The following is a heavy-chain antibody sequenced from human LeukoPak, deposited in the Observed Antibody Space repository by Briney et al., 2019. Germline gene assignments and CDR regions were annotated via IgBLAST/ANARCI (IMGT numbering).Heavy chain of an antibody. CDR1: GFTFSTYI. D-gene: IGHD3-22*01. V-gene: IGHV3-30-3*01. Sequence: GRSLRLSCAASGFTFSTYIMHWVRQAPGKGLEWVAVISYDGSKKYYADSVKGRFTISRDNSKNTLYLQMNSLRAEDTAVYYCARPKDYYDSSGYYLNWFDPWGQGTQVTVSS. CDR2: ISYDGSKK. CDR3: ARPKDYYDSSGYYLNWFDP. J-gene: IGHJ5*02.